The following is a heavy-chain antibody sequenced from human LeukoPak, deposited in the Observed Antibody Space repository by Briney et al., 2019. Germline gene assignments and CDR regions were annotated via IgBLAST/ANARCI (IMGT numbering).Heavy chain of an antibody. J-gene: IGHJ6*03. CDR2: MNPNSGNT. CDR1: GYTFTSYD. D-gene: IGHD3-3*01. CDR3: ARGRVTIFGVVITGRYYYMDV. V-gene: IGHV1-8*01. Sequence: ASVKVSCKASGYTFTSYDIYWVRQATGQGLEWMGWMNPNSGNTGYAQKFQGRVTMTRNTSISTAYMELSSLRSEDTAVYYCARGRVTIFGVVITGRYYYMDVWGKGTTVTVSS.